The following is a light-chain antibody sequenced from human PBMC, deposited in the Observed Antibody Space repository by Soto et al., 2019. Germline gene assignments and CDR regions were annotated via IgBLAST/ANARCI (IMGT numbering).Light chain of an antibody. CDR2: DAS. V-gene: IGKV3-11*01. Sequence: EIVLTQSPATLSLSPGGRATLSCRASQSVSSYLAWYQQKPGQAPRLLIYDASSRATGIPARFSGSGSGTDFTLTISSLEPEDFATYYCQQTYSLPRTFAQGTRWIS. J-gene: IGKJ1*01. CDR1: QSVSSY. CDR3: QQTYSLPRT.